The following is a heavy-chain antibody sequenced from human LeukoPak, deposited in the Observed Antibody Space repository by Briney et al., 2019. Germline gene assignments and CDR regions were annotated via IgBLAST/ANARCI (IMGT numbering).Heavy chain of an antibody. Sequence: SETLSLTCTVSGGSISSYYWSLIRQPAGKGLEWIGRIYTSGSTNYNPSLKSRVTISVDKSKNQFSLKLSSVTAADTAVYYCARATMLGDYFDYWGQGSLVTVSS. J-gene: IGHJ4*02. CDR2: IYTSGST. D-gene: IGHD3-10*02. CDR1: GGSISSYY. CDR3: ARATMLGDYFDY. V-gene: IGHV4-4*07.